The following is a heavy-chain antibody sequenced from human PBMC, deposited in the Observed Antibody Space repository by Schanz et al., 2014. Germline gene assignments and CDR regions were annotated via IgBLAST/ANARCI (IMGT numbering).Heavy chain of an antibody. J-gene: IGHJ6*02. D-gene: IGHD3-3*02. Sequence: ELLLVESGGGLVQPGRSLRLSCAGSGLNFRQYAIHWVRHAPGKGLEWVAGFSLDTDRIDYGDSVKGRFTVSWDNSKTSLYLQMNSLRPEDTALYYCTKDILPGGADVWGQGTTVTVSS. V-gene: IGHV3-9*01. CDR2: FSLDTDRI. CDR1: GLNFRQYA. CDR3: TKDILPGGADV.